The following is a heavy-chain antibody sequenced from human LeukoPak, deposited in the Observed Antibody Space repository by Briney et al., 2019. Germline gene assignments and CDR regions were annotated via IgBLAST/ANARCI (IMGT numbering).Heavy chain of an antibody. J-gene: IGHJ4*02. Sequence: SETLSLTCTVSGYSISSGYYWGWIRQPPGKGLEWIGSIYHSGSTYYNPSLKSRVTISVDTSKNQFSLKLSSVTAADTAVYYCARYYSGYDLYYWGQRTLVTVSS. CDR2: IYHSGST. CDR3: ARYYSGYDLYY. V-gene: IGHV4-38-2*02. D-gene: IGHD5-12*01. CDR1: GYSISSGYY.